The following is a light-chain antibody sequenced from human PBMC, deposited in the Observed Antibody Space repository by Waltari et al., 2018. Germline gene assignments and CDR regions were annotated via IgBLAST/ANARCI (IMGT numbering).Light chain of an antibody. CDR1: RSHVGLYNY. CDR2: EVN. Sequence: QSALTQPPSASGSPGQSVTISCMGTRSHVGLYNYFSWYQQHPGNAPNLLIYEVNKRPSGVPDRFSGSKSGNTASLTVSGLQAEDEADYYCSSYADRKTVAFGGGTKLTVL. J-gene: IGLJ2*01. V-gene: IGLV2-8*01. CDR3: SSYADRKTVA.